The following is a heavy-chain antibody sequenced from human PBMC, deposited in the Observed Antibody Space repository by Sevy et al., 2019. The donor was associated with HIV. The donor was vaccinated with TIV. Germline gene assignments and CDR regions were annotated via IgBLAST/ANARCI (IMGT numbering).Heavy chain of an antibody. J-gene: IGHJ4*02. D-gene: IGHD3-22*01. CDR3: ATEGYYYDSSGPPDFDY. Sequence: GGPLRLSCAASGFTFSSYGMHWVRQAPGKGLEWVAVISYDGSNKYYADSVKGRFTISRDNSKNTLYLQMNSLRAEDTAVYYCATEGYYYDSSGPPDFDYWGQGTLVTVSS. V-gene: IGHV3-30*03. CDR2: ISYDGSNK. CDR1: GFTFSSYG.